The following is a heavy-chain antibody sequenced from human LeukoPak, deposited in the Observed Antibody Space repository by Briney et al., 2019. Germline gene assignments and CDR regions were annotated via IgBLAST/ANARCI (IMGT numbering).Heavy chain of an antibody. J-gene: IGHJ4*02. CDR2: IYTSGST. CDR3: ASGSMIVAALDY. V-gene: IGHV4-61*02. CDR1: GGSISSGSYY. Sequence: SETLSLTCTVSGGSISSGSYYWSWIRQPAGKGLEWIGRIYTSGSTNYNPSLKSRVTISVDTSKNQFSLKLSSVTAADTAVYYYASGSMIVAALDYWGQGTLVTVSS. D-gene: IGHD3-22*01.